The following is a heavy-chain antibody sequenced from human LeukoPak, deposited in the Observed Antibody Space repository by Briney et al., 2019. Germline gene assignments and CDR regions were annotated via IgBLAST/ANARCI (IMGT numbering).Heavy chain of an antibody. CDR1: GVSISSYY. D-gene: IGHD6-13*01. V-gene: IGHV4-59*08. CDR3: ARWGIAAAGPSFDY. CDR2: IYYSGST. J-gene: IGHJ4*02. Sequence: PSETLSLTCTVSGVSISSYYWSWIRQPPGKGLEWIGYIYYSGSTNYNPSLKSRVTISVDTSKNQFSLKLSSVTAADTAVYYCARWGIAAAGPSFDYWGQGTLVTVSS.